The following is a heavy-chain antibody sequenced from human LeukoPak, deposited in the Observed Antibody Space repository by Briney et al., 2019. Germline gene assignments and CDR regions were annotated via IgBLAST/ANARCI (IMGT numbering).Heavy chain of an antibody. CDR2: IYTGGST. Sequence: GGSLRLSCAASGVTVSSSYMSWVRQAPGKGLEWVSIIYTGGSTYYADSVKGRFTISRDTSKNTLYLQMNSLRAEDTAMYYCAKDGIYDEGFDSWGQGTLVTVSS. D-gene: IGHD3-22*01. CDR1: GVTVSSSY. CDR3: AKDGIYDEGFDS. J-gene: IGHJ4*02. V-gene: IGHV3-66*01.